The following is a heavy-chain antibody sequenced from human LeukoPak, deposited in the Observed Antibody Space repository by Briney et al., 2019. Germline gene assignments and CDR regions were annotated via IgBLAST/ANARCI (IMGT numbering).Heavy chain of an antibody. Sequence: ASVKVSCKASGYRFTSYYMHWVRQATGQGLEWMGWMNPNSGNTGYAQKFQGRVTMTRNTSISTAYMELSSLRSEDTAVYYCARSNDRFYYFDYWGQGTLVTVSS. J-gene: IGHJ4*02. D-gene: IGHD1-1*01. CDR1: GYRFTSYY. V-gene: IGHV1-8*01. CDR2: MNPNSGNT. CDR3: ARSNDRFYYFDY.